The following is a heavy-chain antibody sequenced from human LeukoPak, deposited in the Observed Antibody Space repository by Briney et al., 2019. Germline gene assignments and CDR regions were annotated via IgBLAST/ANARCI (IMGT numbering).Heavy chain of an antibody. CDR1: GYTFTSYG. Sequence: GASVKVSCKASGYTFTSYGISWVRQAPGQGLEWMGIINPNGGSTSYAQKFQGRVTMTRDMSTSTVYMELSSLRSEDTAVYYCARKLGDDAFDIWGQGTMVTVSS. V-gene: IGHV1-46*01. D-gene: IGHD3-10*01. CDR3: ARKLGDDAFDI. J-gene: IGHJ3*02. CDR2: INPNGGST.